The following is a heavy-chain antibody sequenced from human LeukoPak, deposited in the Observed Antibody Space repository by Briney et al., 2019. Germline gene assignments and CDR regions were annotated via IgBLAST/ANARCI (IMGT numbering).Heavy chain of an antibody. J-gene: IGHJ5*02. CDR2: ISSSGSTI. CDR3: ARFIAAAGIGWFDP. D-gene: IGHD6-13*01. Sequence: GGSLRLSCAASGFTFSDYYMSWIRQAPGKGLEWVSYISSSGSTIYYADSVKSRFTISRDNAKNSLYLQMNSLRAEDTAVYYCARFIAAAGIGWFDPWGQGTLVTVSS. V-gene: IGHV3-11*01. CDR1: GFTFSDYY.